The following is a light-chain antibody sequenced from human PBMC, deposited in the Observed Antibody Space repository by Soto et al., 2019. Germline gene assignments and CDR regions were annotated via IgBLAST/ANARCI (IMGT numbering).Light chain of an antibody. CDR1: QSVSSSY. V-gene: IGKV3-20*01. CDR2: GAS. J-gene: IGKJ2*01. CDR3: QQYGRSPPT. Sequence: EIVLTQSPGTLSLSPGERATLSCRASQSVSSSYLAWYQQKPGQAPRLLIYGASSKATDIPDRFSGSGSGTDFTLTSSRQAPEDFAVYYCQQYGRSPPTFGQGNKLELK.